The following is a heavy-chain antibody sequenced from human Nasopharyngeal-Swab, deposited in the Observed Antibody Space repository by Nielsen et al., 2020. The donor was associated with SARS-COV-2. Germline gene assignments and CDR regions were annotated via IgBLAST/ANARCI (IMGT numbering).Heavy chain of an antibody. CDR1: GGSISSYY. Sequence: SETLSLTCTVSGGSISSYYWSWIRQPPGKGLEWIGYIYYSGSTNYNPSLKSRVTISVDRSKNQFSLKLSSVTAADTAVYYCARALGYDSSVVDYWGQGTLVTVSS. V-gene: IGHV4-59*12. J-gene: IGHJ4*02. D-gene: IGHD3-22*01. CDR2: IYYSGST. CDR3: ARALGYDSSVVDY.